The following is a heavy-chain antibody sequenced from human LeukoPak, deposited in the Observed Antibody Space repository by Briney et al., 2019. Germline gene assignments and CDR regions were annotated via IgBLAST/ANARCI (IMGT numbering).Heavy chain of an antibody. CDR3: ARIGYNHYFDY. D-gene: IGHD5-24*01. CDR2: INPNSGGT. V-gene: IGHV1-2*02. Sequence: ASVKVSCKASGYTFTDYYLHWVRQAPGQGLEWMGWINPNSGGTNNAQTFQGRVTMTRDTSITTAYLELSRLRSDDTAVYYCARIGYNHYFDYWGQGTLVTVSS. CDR1: GYTFTDYY. J-gene: IGHJ4*02.